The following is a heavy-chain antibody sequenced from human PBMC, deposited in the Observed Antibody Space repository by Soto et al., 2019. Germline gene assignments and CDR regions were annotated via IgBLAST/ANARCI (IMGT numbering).Heavy chain of an antibody. Sequence: SETLSLTCAVYGGSFSGYYWSWIRRPPGKGLEWIGEINHSGSTNYNPSLKSRVTISVDTSKNQFSLKLSSVTAADTAVYYCARGTQYYDYVWGSYRFIPLKYDYWGQG. CDR3: ARGTQYYDYVWGSYRFIPLKYDY. CDR2: INHSGST. J-gene: IGHJ4*02. D-gene: IGHD3-16*02. V-gene: IGHV4-34*01. CDR1: GGSFSGYY.